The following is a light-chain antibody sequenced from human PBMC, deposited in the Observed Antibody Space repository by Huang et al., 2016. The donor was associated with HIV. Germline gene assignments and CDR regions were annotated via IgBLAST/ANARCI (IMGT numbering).Light chain of an antibody. CDR1: QSISSW. V-gene: IGKV1-5*03. J-gene: IGKJ3*01. CDR3: QQYNSYPFT. CDR2: KAS. Sequence: DIQMTQSPSTLSASVGDRVTITCRASQSISSWLAWYQQKPGKAPKLLIYKASSLKRGVPSRFSGSESGTEFTLTISSLQPDDFATYYCQQYNSYPFTFGPGTKVDIK.